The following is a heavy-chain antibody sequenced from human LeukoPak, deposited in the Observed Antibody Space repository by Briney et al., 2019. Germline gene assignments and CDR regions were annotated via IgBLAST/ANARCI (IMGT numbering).Heavy chain of an antibody. CDR1: GGSISSSSYY. CDR3: ARLYHYDSSGTLDP. D-gene: IGHD3-22*01. V-gene: IGHV4-39*07. J-gene: IGHJ5*02. CDR2: IYYSGNT. Sequence: SETLSLTCTVSGGSISSSSYYWSWIRRPPGKGLEWIGTIYYSGNTYYNPSLKSRVTISVDTSKNQFSLKLSSVTAADTAVFFCARLYHYDSSGTLDPWGQGTLVIVSS.